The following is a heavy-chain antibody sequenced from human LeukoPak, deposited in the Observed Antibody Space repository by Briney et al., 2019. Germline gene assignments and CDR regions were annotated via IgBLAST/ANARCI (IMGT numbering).Heavy chain of an antibody. J-gene: IGHJ5*02. Sequence: SETLSLTCSVSGGSISSSFYYWGWIRQPPGQGLVWIGTIYYSGTTYQNPSLRSRVTISVDTSKNQFSLKLSSVTAADTAVYFCARGSGTFYYDSSGYLNYFDPWGQGTLVTVSS. CDR3: ARGSGTFYYDSSGYLNYFDP. CDR1: GGSISSSFYY. D-gene: IGHD3-22*01. CDR2: IYYSGTT. V-gene: IGHV4-39*01.